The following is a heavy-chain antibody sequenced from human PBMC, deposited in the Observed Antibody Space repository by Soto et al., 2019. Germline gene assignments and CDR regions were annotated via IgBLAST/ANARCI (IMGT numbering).Heavy chain of an antibody. CDR3: AKRPRALLTFDY. J-gene: IGHJ4*02. CDR2: ISDSGGTS. V-gene: IGHV3-23*04. D-gene: IGHD1-26*01. Sequence: EVQLVDSGGGLVQPGGSLRLSCAASGFIFSNYVMSWVRQAPGKGLEWVSSISDSGGTSYYADSVKGRFTISRDTYKNTLYLQMNSLRAEDTAIYYCAKRPRALLTFDYWGQGTLVTVSS. CDR1: GFIFSNYV.